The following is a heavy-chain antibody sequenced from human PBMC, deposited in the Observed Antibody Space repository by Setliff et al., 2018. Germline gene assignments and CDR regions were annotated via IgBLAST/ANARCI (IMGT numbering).Heavy chain of an antibody. CDR2: TIPMFGTT. D-gene: IGHD3-3*01. CDR1: GATFSSYG. V-gene: IGHV1-69*05. J-gene: IGHJ4*02. Sequence: SVKVSCKASGATFSSYGISWVRQAPGQGLEWMGGTIPMFGTTEYAQKFQGRLTIITDESTNTAFMQLSSLRSDDTAVYYCARSSAPSVVLAADFDFWGLGTPVTVSS. CDR3: ARSSAPSVVLAADFDF.